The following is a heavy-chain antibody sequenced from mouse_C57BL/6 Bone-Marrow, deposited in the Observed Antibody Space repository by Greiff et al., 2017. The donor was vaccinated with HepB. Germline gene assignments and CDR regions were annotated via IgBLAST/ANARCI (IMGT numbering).Heavy chain of an antibody. D-gene: IGHD3-2*02. CDR1: GFTFSDYY. J-gene: IGHJ3*01. CDR2: ISNGGGST. Sequence: DVKLVESGGGLVQPGGSLKLSCAASGFTFSDYYMYWVRQTPEKRLEWVAYISNGGGSTYYPDTVKGRFTISRDNAKNTLYLQMSRLKSEDTAMYYCARQIEGRRLRGAYWGKGTLVTVSA. CDR3: ARQIEGRRLRGAY. V-gene: IGHV5-12*01.